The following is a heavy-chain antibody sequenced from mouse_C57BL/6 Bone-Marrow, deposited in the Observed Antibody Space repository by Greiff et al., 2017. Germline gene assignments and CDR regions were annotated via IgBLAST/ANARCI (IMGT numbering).Heavy chain of an antibody. J-gene: IGHJ2*01. D-gene: IGHD3-2*02. CDR3: TVDSSGYGNY. CDR1: GYTFTSYT. V-gene: IGHV1-4*01. Sequence: VQLQESGAELARPGASVKMSCKASGYTFTSYTMHWVKQRPGQGLEWIGYINPSSGYTKYNQKFKDKATLTADKSSSTAYMQLSSLTSEDTAVYYCTVDSSGYGNYWGQGTTLTVSS. CDR2: INPSSGYT.